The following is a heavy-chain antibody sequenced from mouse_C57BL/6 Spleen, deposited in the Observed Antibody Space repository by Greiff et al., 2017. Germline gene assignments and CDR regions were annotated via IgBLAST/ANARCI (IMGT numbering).Heavy chain of an antibody. J-gene: IGHJ4*01. V-gene: IGHV1-82*01. CDR1: GYAFSSSW. CDR2: IYPGDGDT. Sequence: QVQLQQSGPELVKPGASVKISCKASGYAFSSSWMNWVKQRPGKGLEWIGRIYPGDGDTNYNGKFKGKATLTADKSSSTAYMQLSSLTSEDSAVYFCARSEIYEMDYWGQGTSVTVSS. CDR3: ARSEIYEMDY.